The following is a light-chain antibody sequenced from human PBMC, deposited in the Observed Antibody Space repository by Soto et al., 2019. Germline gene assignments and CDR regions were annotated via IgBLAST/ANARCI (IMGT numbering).Light chain of an antibody. CDR2: GPS. CDR3: QQYHSWPPT. J-gene: IGKJ2*01. CDR1: QSLSTY. V-gene: IGKV3-15*01. Sequence: EIVMTQSPDTLSVSPGERATVSCRASQSLSTYLAWYQQKPAQTPRLLIYGPSTRATGIPARFSGSGSGTEFTLTISSLQSEDLAVYYCQQYHSWPPTFGQGTKLEIK.